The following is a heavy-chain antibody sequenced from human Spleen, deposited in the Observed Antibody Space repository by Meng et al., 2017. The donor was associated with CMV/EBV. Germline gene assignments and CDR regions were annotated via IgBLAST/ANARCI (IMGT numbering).Heavy chain of an antibody. CDR2: IRSNVYGGTT. Sequence: GGSLRLSCTASGFNFDEFAVSWVRQAPGKGLEWVGFIRSNVYGGTTEYAASVKGRFTISRDDSNAIAYLQMDNLKAEDTAVYYCTREDYKWDDLISLNDYWGQGTLVTVSS. V-gene: IGHV3-49*04. CDR1: GFNFDEFA. J-gene: IGHJ4*02. D-gene: IGHD1-20*01. CDR3: TREDYKWDDLISLNDY.